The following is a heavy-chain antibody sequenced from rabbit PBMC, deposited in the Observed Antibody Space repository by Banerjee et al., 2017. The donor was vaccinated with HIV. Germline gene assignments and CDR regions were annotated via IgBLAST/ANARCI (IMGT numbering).Heavy chain of an antibody. CDR1: GFSFSGYW. CDR2: IYTGSGAST. CDR3: ARYSGSTYPV. V-gene: IGHV1S45*01. J-gene: IGHJ4*01. D-gene: IGHD8-1*01. Sequence: QEQLEESGGDLVQPEGSLTLTCTASGFSFSGYWICWVRQAPGKGLEWIAGIYTGSGASTYYASWAKGQVTISKASSTTVTLQMTRLTAADTATYFWARYSGSTYPVWGPGTLVTVS.